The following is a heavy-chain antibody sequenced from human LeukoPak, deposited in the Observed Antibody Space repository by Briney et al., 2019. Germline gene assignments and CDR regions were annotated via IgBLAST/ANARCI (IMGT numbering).Heavy chain of an antibody. CDR1: GFTFSSFW. Sequence: GGSLRLSCAASGFTFSSFWMSWVRQAPGKGLEWVANIKQDGSERYYVDSVKSRITISRDNAKNSLYLQMNSLRVEDTAVYYCARGGNYDSPLGDYWGQGTLVTVSS. CDR2: IKQDGSER. CDR3: ARGGNYDSPLGDY. J-gene: IGHJ4*02. D-gene: IGHD3-16*01. V-gene: IGHV3-7*01.